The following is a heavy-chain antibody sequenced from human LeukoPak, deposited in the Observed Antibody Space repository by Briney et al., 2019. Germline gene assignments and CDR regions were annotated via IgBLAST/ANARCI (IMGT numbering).Heavy chain of an antibody. Sequence: GESLKISCKGSGYSFTSYWIVWVRQMPGKGLEWMGIIYPGDSDTRYSPSFQGQVTISADKSINSAYLQWSSLKASDTAMYYCAKVGRIGFEVGSNWLDCCGQGTLVTVSS. CDR3: AKVGRIGFEVGSNWLDC. D-gene: IGHD1-26*01. CDR1: GYSFTSYW. J-gene: IGHJ5*01. V-gene: IGHV5-51*01. CDR2: IYPGDSDT.